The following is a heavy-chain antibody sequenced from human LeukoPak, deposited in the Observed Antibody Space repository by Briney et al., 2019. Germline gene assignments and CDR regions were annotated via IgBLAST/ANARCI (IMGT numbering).Heavy chain of an antibody. CDR2: IYTSGST. J-gene: IGHJ4*02. CDR1: GGSISSYY. D-gene: IGHD5-12*01. Sequence: SETLSLTCTVSGGSISSYYWSWIRQPAGKGLEWIGRIYTSGSTNYNPSLKSRVTMSVDTSKNQFSLKLSSVTAEDTAVYYCARDGYSGSYFDYWGQGTLVTVSS. V-gene: IGHV4-4*07. CDR3: ARDGYSGSYFDY.